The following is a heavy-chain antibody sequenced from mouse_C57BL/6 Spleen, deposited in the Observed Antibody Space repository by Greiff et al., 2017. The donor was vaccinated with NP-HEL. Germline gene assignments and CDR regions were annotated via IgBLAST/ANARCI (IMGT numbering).Heavy chain of an antibody. CDR1: GYTFTSYW. Sequence: QVQLQQPGAELVRPGSSVKLSCKASGYTFTSYWMHWVKQRPIQGLEWIGNIDPSDSETHYNQKFKDKATLTVDKSSSTAYMQLSSLTSEDSAVYYCARGDYGKAYYAMDYWGQGTSVTVSS. D-gene: IGHD2-1*01. V-gene: IGHV1-52*01. CDR3: ARGDYGKAYYAMDY. J-gene: IGHJ4*01. CDR2: IDPSDSET.